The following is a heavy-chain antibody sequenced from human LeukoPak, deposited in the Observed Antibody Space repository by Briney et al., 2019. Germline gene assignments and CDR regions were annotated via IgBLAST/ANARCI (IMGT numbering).Heavy chain of an antibody. J-gene: IGHJ3*02. CDR3: AKRARTYYYESRGPGGAFDI. Sequence: AGGSLRLSCAASGFTFSSYAMTWVRQAPGKGLEWVSAISGSGDSTYYADSVKGRFTISRDNSKNTLYLQMNSLRAEDTAVYYCAKRARTYYYESRGPGGAFDIWGQGKMVTVSS. CDR1: GFTFSSYA. CDR2: ISGSGDST. D-gene: IGHD3-22*01. V-gene: IGHV3-23*01.